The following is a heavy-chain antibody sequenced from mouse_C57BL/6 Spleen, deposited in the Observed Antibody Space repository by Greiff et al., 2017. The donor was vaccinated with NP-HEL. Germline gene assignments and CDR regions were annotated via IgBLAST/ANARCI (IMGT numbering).Heavy chain of an antibody. V-gene: IGHV1-69*01. D-gene: IGHD1-1*01. J-gene: IGHJ1*03. CDR3: ARSTYYGRSPFDV. CDR1: GYTFTSYW. CDR2: IDPSDSYT. Sequence: QVQLQQSGAELVMPGASVKLSCKASGYTFTSYWMHWVKQRPGQGLEWIGEIDPSDSYTNYNQKFKGKSTLTVDKSSSTAYMQLSSLTSEDSAVYYCARSTYYGRSPFDVWGTGTTVTVSS.